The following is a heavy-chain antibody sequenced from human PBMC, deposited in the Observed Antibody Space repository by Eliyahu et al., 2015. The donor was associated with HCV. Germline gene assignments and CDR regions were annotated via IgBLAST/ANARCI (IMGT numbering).Heavy chain of an antibody. CDR2: IKSKTDGGTT. J-gene: IGHJ6*02. V-gene: IGHV3-15*01. CDR1: GFTFSNAW. CDR3: TTPVGTKYNWNYQGYYYYYGMDV. D-gene: IGHD1-7*01. Sequence: EVQLVESGGGLVKPGGSLRLSCAASGFTFSNAWXSWVRQAPGKGLEWVGRIKSKTDGGTTDYAAPVKGRFTISRDDSKNTLYLQMNSLKTEDTAVYYCTTPVGTKYNWNYQGYYYYYGMDVWGQGTTVTVSS.